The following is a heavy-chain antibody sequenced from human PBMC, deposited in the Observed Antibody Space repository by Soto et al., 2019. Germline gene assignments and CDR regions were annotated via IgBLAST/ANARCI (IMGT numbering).Heavy chain of an antibody. V-gene: IGHV3-64D*06. CDR1: GFTFSSYA. CDR3: MKDESPYDLWSGYFSNFDS. CDR2: ISSTGGNT. D-gene: IGHD3-3*01. J-gene: IGHJ4*02. Sequence: PVGSLRLSCSASGFTFSSYAMHWVRQAPGKGLQYVSAISSTGGNTYYADSVKGRFTISRDNSKNTLYLQMSSLRPEDTAVYYCMKDESPYDLWSGYFSNFDSWGQGTLVTVSS.